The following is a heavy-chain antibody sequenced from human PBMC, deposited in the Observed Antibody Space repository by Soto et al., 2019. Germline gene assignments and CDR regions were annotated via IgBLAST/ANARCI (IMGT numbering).Heavy chain of an antibody. J-gene: IGHJ6*02. CDR1: GFTFSSYG. V-gene: IGHV3-30*18. D-gene: IGHD4-17*01. CDR2: ISYDGNNK. Sequence: ESGGGVVQPGRSLRLSCAASGFTFSSYGMHWVRQAPGKGLEWVAVISYDGNNKYYADSVKGRFTISRDNSKNTLYLQMNSLRAEDTAVYYCAKILQLGDYAYYYYGMDVWGQGTTVTVSS. CDR3: AKILQLGDYAYYYYGMDV.